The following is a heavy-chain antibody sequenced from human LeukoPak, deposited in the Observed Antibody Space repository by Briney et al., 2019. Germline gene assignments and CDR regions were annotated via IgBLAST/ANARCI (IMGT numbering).Heavy chain of an antibody. Sequence: ASLKVSCKASGYTFTGYYMHWVRQAPGQGLEWMGWINPNSGGTNYAQKFQGRVTMTRDTSISTAYMELSRLRSDDTAVYYCARDSLYYDSSGYYLLDYWGQGTLVTVSS. CDR2: INPNSGGT. CDR1: GYTFTGYY. CDR3: ARDSLYYDSSGYYLLDY. J-gene: IGHJ4*02. V-gene: IGHV1-2*02. D-gene: IGHD3-22*01.